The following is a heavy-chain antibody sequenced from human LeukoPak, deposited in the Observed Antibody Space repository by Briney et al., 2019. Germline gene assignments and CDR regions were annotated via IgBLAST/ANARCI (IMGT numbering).Heavy chain of an antibody. Sequence: PSETLSLTCTVSGGSISSSSYYWGWIRQPPGKGLEWIGSIYYSGSTYYNPSLKSRVTISVDTSKNQFSLKLSSVTAADTAVYYCAGTFFGTTTNYYYYYMDVWGKGTTVTVSS. V-gene: IGHV4-39*07. J-gene: IGHJ6*03. CDR2: IYYSGST. CDR1: GGSISSSSYY. D-gene: IGHD3-3*01. CDR3: AGTFFGTTTNYYYYYMDV.